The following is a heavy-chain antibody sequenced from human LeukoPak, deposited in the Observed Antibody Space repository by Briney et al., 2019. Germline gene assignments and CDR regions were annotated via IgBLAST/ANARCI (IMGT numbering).Heavy chain of an antibody. CDR2: ISYDGSNK. J-gene: IGHJ4*02. V-gene: IGHV3-30-3*01. CDR1: GFTFSSYA. Sequence: PGRSLRLSCAASGFTFSSYAMHWVRQAPGKGLEWVAVISYDGSNKYYADSVKGRFIISRDNSKNTLYLQMNSLRAEDTAVYYCARDPHDYGDLDYWGQGTLVTVSS. CDR3: ARDPHDYGDLDY. D-gene: IGHD4-17*01.